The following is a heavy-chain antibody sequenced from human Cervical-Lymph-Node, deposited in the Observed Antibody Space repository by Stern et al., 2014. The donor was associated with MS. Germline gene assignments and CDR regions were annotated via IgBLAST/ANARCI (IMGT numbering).Heavy chain of an antibody. CDR3: ASAYSSSHYYFDY. D-gene: IGHD6-13*01. J-gene: IGHJ4*02. CDR2: IWYDGSNP. Sequence: VQLVESGGGVVQPGRSLRLSCAASGFSFSRYAMHCVRPAPGKGLEWVALIWYDGSNPYYADSVTGRFTISRDNFKNTLYLQMNSLRAEDTAVYYCASAYSSSHYYFDYWGQGTLVTVSS. V-gene: IGHV3-33*01. CDR1: GFSFSRYA.